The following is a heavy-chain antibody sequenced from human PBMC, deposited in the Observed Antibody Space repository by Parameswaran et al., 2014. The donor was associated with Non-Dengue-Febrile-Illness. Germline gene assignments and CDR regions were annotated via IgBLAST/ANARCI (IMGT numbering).Heavy chain of an antibody. Sequence: RWIRQPPGKGLEWIGEINHSGSTNYNPSLKSRVTISVDTSKNQFSLKLSSVTAADTAVYYCARGAGSYQWGDYWGQGTLVTVSS. V-gene: IGHV4-34*01. CDR3: ARGAGSYQWGDY. CDR2: INHSGST. J-gene: IGHJ4*02. D-gene: IGHD1-26*01.